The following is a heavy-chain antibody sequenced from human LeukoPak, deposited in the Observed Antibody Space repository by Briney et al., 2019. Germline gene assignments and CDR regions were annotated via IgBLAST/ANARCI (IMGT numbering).Heavy chain of an antibody. D-gene: IGHD3-16*02. CDR3: ASHYSSGSYRYTGSFDS. CDR2: INHGGTT. CDR1: GGSFSDYY. J-gene: IGHJ4*02. V-gene: IGHV4-34*01. Sequence: SETLSLTCAVYGGSFSDYYWSWIRQPPGKGLEWIGEINHGGTTNYSPSLKSRVSISVDTSKNQFSLKLNSVTPADAAMYYCASHYSSGSYRYTGSFDSWGQGMLVNVSS.